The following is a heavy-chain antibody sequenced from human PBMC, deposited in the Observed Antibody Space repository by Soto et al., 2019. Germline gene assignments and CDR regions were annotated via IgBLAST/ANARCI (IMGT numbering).Heavy chain of an antibody. CDR3: ARDVFWDFDL. CDR2: ISSSSGTI. V-gene: IGHV3-48*01. Sequence: EVQLVESGGGLVQPGGSLRLSCAASGFTFSSYSMNWVRQAPGKGLEWVSYISSSSGTIYYADSVKGRFTISRDNAKNSLYLQMHSLRAEDTAVYYCARDVFWDFDLWGRGTLVTVSS. J-gene: IGHJ2*01. CDR1: GFTFSSYS.